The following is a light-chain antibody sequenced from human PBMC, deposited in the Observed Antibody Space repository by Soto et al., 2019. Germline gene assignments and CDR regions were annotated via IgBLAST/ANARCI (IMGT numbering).Light chain of an antibody. Sequence: DIQMTQSPSSVPASVGDTVPITCRASQDISDWLDWYQQKPGQAPKIMIFTGSLLHSGVPPRFSGSGSGTDFTLTISSLQPEDFATYYCQQTLSFPPTFGQGTKVDIK. CDR2: TGS. V-gene: IGKV1-12*01. CDR3: QQTLSFPPT. J-gene: IGKJ1*01. CDR1: QDISDW.